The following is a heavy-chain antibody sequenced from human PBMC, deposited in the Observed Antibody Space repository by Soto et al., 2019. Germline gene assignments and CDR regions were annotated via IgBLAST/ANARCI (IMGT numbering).Heavy chain of an antibody. CDR3: AKGGDCSSTSCYSAFDI. D-gene: IGHD2-2*01. V-gene: IGHV5-51*01. J-gene: IGHJ3*02. Sequence: PGESLKISCKGSGYSFTSYWIGWVRQMPGKGLEWMGIIYPGDSDTRYSPSFQGQVTISADKSISTAYLQWSSLKASDTAMYYYAKGGDCSSTSCYSAFDIWGQGTMVTVSS. CDR1: GYSFTSYW. CDR2: IYPGDSDT.